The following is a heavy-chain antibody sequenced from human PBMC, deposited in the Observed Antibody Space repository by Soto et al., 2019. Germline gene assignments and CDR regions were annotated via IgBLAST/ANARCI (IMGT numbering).Heavy chain of an antibody. V-gene: IGHV4-4*02. Sequence: PSETLSLSGNVSGCSITTSVLWTWVRQFPGRGLEWIGEIAHDGHTNYNPSLSGRVTMSVDLSNSQFSLNVASVNAADTAVYFCAGGRDYDYWGQGTLVTVSS. CDR1: GCSITTSVL. J-gene: IGHJ4*02. CDR2: IAHDGHT. D-gene: IGHD1-26*01. CDR3: AGGRDYDY.